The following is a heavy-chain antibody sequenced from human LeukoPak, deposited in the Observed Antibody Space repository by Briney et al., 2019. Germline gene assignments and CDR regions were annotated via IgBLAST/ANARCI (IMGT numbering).Heavy chain of an antibody. V-gene: IGHV3-48*01. D-gene: IGHD3-3*01. CDR3: ARDHDFWSGAYYGMDV. Sequence: GGSLRLSCAASGFTFSSYSMNWVRQAPGKGLEWISYISPSSTSIYYADSVKGRFTISRDNAEKSLYLQMNSLRAEDTAVYYCARDHDFWSGAYYGMDVWGQGTTVTVSS. CDR2: ISPSSTSI. CDR1: GFTFSSYS. J-gene: IGHJ6*02.